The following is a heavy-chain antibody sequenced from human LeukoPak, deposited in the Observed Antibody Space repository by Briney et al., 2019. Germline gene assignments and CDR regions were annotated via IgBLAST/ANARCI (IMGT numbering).Heavy chain of an antibody. CDR3: AGSYCSGGSCPYGMDV. J-gene: IGHJ6*02. CDR2: IYYSGST. Sequence: SETLSLTCTVSGGSISSYYWSWIRQPPGKGLEWIGYIYYSGSTNYNPSLKSRVTISVDTSKNQFSLKLSSVTAADTAVYYCAGSYCSGGSCPYGMDVWGQGTTVTVSS. D-gene: IGHD2-15*01. CDR1: GGSISSYY. V-gene: IGHV4-59*08.